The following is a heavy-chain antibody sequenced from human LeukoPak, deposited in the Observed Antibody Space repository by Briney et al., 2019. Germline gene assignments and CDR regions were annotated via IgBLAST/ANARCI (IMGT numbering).Heavy chain of an antibody. J-gene: IGHJ5*02. Sequence: PSETLSLTCTVSGGSISSHYWSWIREPPGKGLEWIGEINHSGSTNYNPSLKSRVTISVDTSKNQFSLKLSSVTAADTAVYYCASGVYYYDSSGYFGYTNWFGPWGQGTLVTVSS. CDR3: ASGVYYYDSSGYFGYTNWFGP. CDR1: GGSISSHY. V-gene: IGHV4-34*01. CDR2: INHSGST. D-gene: IGHD3-22*01.